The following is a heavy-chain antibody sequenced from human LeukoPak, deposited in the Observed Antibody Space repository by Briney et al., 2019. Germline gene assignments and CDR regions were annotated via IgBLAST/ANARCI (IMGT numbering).Heavy chain of an antibody. CDR3: ARVVAIFGVDYYMDV. D-gene: IGHD3-3*01. CDR2: IYSGGST. Sequence: GGSLRLSCAASGFTFSSYSMNWVRQAPGKGLEWVSVIYSGGSTYYADSVKGRFTISRDNSKNTLYLQMNSLRAEDTAVYYCARVVAIFGVDYYMDVWGKGTTVTVSS. V-gene: IGHV3-53*01. J-gene: IGHJ6*03. CDR1: GFTFSSYS.